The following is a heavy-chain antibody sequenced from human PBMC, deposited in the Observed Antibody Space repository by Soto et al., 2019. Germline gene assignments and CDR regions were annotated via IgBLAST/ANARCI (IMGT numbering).Heavy chain of an antibody. CDR2: IYYSGST. Sequence: SETLSLTCTVSGGSISSSSYYWSWIRQPPGKGLEWIGYIYYSGSTNYNPSLKSRVTISVDTSKNHFSLKLSSVTATDTAVYYCARAYGDYVFDFWGQGTLVTVSS. V-gene: IGHV4-61*03. D-gene: IGHD4-17*01. CDR1: GGSISSSSYY. CDR3: ARAYGDYVFDF. J-gene: IGHJ4*02.